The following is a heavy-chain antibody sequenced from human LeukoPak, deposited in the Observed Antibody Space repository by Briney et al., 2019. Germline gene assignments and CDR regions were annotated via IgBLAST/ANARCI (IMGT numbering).Heavy chain of an antibody. CDR1: GYRVTSYW. CDR3: ARQGDSGTSTVTTDDAFDI. J-gene: IGHJ3*02. Sequence: GESLKISCKRSGYRVTSYWIAWVRQMPGKGLEWMGIIYPGDSETKYSPSFQGQVTIAADKSITTAYRQWSSLKASCTARYYCARQGDSGTSTVTTDDAFDIWGQGTMVTVSS. D-gene: IGHD4-17*01. CDR2: IYPGDSET. V-gene: IGHV5-51*01.